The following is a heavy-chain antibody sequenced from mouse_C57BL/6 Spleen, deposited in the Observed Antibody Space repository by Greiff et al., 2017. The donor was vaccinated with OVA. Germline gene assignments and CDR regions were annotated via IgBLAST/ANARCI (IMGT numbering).Heavy chain of an antibody. CDR2: IYPGNSDT. Sequence: DVKLQESGTVLARPGASVKMSCKTSGYTFTSYWMHWVKQRPGQGLEWIGAIYPGNSDTSYNQKFKGKAKLTAVTSARAAYMELSSLTNEDSAVYYCTRSSNYGYFDVWGTGTTVTVSS. D-gene: IGHD2-10*02. V-gene: IGHV1-5*01. CDR3: TRSSNYGYFDV. CDR1: GYTFTSYW. J-gene: IGHJ1*03.